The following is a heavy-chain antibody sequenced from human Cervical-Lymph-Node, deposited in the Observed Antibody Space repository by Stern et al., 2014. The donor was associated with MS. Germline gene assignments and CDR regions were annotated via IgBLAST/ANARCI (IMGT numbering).Heavy chain of an antibody. Sequence: VQLLESGAEVKKPGSSVKVSCKASGGTFSSYAISWVRQAPGQGLEWMGGIIPIFGTANYAQKFQGRVTITADESTSTAYMELSSLRSEDTAVYYCVRDWCSGGSCHFDYWGQGTLVTVSS. CDR1: GGTFSSYA. CDR3: VRDWCSGGSCHFDY. D-gene: IGHD2-15*01. J-gene: IGHJ4*02. V-gene: IGHV1-69*01. CDR2: IIPIFGTA.